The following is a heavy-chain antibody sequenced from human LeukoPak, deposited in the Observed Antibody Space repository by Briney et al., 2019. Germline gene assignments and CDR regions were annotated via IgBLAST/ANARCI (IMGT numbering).Heavy chain of an antibody. CDR2: INPSGGST. Sequence: ASEKVSCKASGYTFTSYYIHWVRQAPGQGLEWMGIINPSGGSTTYAQKFQGRVAMTRDTSTSRVYMEVSSLRSEDTAVYYCARTYSSSDEFDYWGQGTLVTVSS. J-gene: IGHJ4*02. CDR1: GYTFTSYY. CDR3: ARTYSSSDEFDY. V-gene: IGHV1-46*01. D-gene: IGHD6-13*01.